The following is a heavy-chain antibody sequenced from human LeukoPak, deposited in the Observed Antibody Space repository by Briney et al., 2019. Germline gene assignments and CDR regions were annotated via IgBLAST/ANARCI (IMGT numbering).Heavy chain of an antibody. J-gene: IGHJ6*03. V-gene: IGHV4-61*02. CDR1: GGSISSGSYY. Sequence: SETLSLTCTVSGGSISSGSYYWSWIRQPAGKGLEWIGRIYTSGSTNYNPSLKSRVTISVDTSTNQFSLKLSSVTAADTAVYYCARERLPIPSLYYYMDVWGKGTTVTVSS. CDR3: ARERLPIPSLYYYMDV. CDR2: IYTSGST. D-gene: IGHD5-18*01.